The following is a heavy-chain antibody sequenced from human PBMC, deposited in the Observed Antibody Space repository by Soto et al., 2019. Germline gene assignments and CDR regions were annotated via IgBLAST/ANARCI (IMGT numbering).Heavy chain of an antibody. CDR3: ARDRDIVVVVAAQPPTDHAFDI. D-gene: IGHD2-15*01. V-gene: IGHV1-18*01. CDR2: ISAYNGNT. Sequence: ASVKVSCKASGYTFTSYGISWVRQAPGQGLEWIGWISAYNGNTNYAQKLQGRVTMTTDTSTSTAYMELRSLRSDDTAVYYCARDRDIVVVVAAQPPTDHAFDIWGQGTMVTVSS. CDR1: GYTFTSYG. J-gene: IGHJ3*02.